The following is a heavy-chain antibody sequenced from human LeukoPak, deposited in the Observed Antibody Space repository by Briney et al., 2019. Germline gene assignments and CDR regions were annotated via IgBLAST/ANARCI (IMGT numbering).Heavy chain of an antibody. D-gene: IGHD6-19*01. CDR1: GGSLSGYY. CDR3: ARYSMAGNNYFDY. V-gene: IGHV4-34*01. Sequence: PSETLSLTCAVYGGSLSGYYWSWIRQPPGKGLEWIGEINHSGSTNYNPSLKSRVTISVDTSKNQFSLKLSSVTAADTAVYYCARYSMAGNNYFDYWGQGTLVTVSS. CDR2: INHSGST. J-gene: IGHJ4*02.